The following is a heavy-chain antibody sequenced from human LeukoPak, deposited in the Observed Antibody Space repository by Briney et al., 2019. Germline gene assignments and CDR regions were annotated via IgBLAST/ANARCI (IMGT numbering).Heavy chain of an antibody. CDR3: ARRSSGNLPFSENWFDP. Sequence: GASVKVSCKASGYTFTSYGISWVRQAPGQGLEWMGWISAYNGNTNYAQKLQGRVTMTTDTSTSTAYMELRSLRSDDTAVYYCARRSSGNLPFSENWFDPWGQGTLVTVSS. D-gene: IGHD3-22*01. CDR2: ISAYNGNT. J-gene: IGHJ5*02. V-gene: IGHV1-18*01. CDR1: GYTFTSYG.